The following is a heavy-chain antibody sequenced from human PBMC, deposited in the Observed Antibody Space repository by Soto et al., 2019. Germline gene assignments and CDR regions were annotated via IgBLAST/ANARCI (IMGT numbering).Heavy chain of an antibody. Sequence: GESLKISCKGSGYSFTSYWIGWVRQMPGKGLEWMGIIYPGDSDTRYSPSFQGQVTISADKSISTAYLQWSSLKASDTAMYYCARHGVKAVGGRFHYYYYYMDVWGKGTTVTVSS. J-gene: IGHJ6*03. CDR2: IYPGDSDT. V-gene: IGHV5-51*01. CDR1: GYSFTSYW. D-gene: IGHD6-19*01. CDR3: ARHGVKAVGGRFHYYYYYMDV.